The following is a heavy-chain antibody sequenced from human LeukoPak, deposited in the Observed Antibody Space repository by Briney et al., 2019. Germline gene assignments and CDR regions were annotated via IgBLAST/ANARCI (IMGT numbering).Heavy chain of an antibody. CDR1: GGTFSSYA. J-gene: IGHJ4*02. CDR3: ARALTYDYIWGTYGYTGFDS. V-gene: IGHV1-69*04. D-gene: IGHD3-16*01. Sequence: PGASVKVSCKASGGTFSSYAISWVRQAPGQGLEWMGRIIPILGIANYAQKFQGRVTITADKSTSTAYMELSSLRVEDTAVYYCARALTYDYIWGTYGYTGFDSWGQGTLVTVSS. CDR2: IIPILGIA.